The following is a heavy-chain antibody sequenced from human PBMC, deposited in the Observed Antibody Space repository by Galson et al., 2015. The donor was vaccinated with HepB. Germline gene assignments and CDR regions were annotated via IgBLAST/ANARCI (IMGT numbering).Heavy chain of an antibody. V-gene: IGHV3-15*01. CDR3: TTDSSLDIVVVP. J-gene: IGHJ4*02. CDR1: GFTFSNAW. CDR2: IKSKTDGGTT. D-gene: IGHD2-2*01. Sequence: SLRLSCAASGFTFSNAWMSWVRQAPGKGLEWVGRIKSKTDGGTTDYAAPVKGRFTISRDDSKNTLYLQMNSLKTEDTAVYYCTTDSSLDIVVVPWGQGTLVTVSS.